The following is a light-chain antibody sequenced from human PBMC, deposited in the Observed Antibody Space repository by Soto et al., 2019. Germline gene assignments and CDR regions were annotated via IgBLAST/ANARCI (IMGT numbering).Light chain of an antibody. Sequence: QSVLTQPASVSGSPGQSITISCTGTSSDVGGYNYVSWYQQHPGKAPKLMIYDVSNRPSGVSNRFSGSKSGNTASLTISGLQAEDEADYYCNSYTSSSTVVFGGGTKVTV. CDR3: NSYTSSSTVV. V-gene: IGLV2-14*03. J-gene: IGLJ2*01. CDR1: SSDVGGYNY. CDR2: DVS.